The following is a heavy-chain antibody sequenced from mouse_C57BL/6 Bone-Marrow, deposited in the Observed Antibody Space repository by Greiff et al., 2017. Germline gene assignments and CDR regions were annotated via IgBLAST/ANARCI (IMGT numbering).Heavy chain of an antibody. D-gene: IGHD2-1*01. J-gene: IGHJ4*01. CDR2: IDPETGGT. Sequence: QVQLQQSGAELVRPGASVTLSCKASGYTFTDYEMHWVKQTPVHGLEWIGAIDPETGGTAYNQKFKGKAILTADKSSSTAYLELRSLTSEDSAVYYCTRDYYGPYAMDYWGQGTSVTVSS. V-gene: IGHV1-15*01. CDR3: TRDYYGPYAMDY. CDR1: GYTFTDYE.